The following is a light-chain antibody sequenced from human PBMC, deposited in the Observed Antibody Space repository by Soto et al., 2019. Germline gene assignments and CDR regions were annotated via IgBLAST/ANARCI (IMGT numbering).Light chain of an antibody. Sequence: QSVLTQPPSASGTPGQRVTISCSGSSSNIGSNYVYWYQQLPGTAPKLLIYRNNQRPSGVPDLFSGSKSGTSASLAISGLRSEDEADYYCATWDDSLSGWVFGGGTKVTAL. CDR2: RNN. J-gene: IGLJ3*02. CDR1: SSNIGSNY. V-gene: IGLV1-47*01. CDR3: ATWDDSLSGWV.